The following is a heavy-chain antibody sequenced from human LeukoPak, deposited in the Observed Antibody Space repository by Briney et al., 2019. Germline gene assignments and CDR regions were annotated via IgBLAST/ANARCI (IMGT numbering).Heavy chain of an antibody. J-gene: IGHJ6*03. CDR1: GFTFSSSA. Sequence: GGSLRLSCGASGFTFSSSAMHWVRQGPGKGLEWVAYIAHHGNNKYYADSVKGRFTISRDNSKNTLYLEMNSLRVEDTAVYYCAKRDYLDVWGKGTTVTVSS. CDR3: AKRDYLDV. V-gene: IGHV3-30*02. CDR2: IAHHGNNK.